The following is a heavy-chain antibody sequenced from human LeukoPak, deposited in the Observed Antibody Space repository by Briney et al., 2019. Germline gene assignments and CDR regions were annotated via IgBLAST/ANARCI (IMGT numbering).Heavy chain of an antibody. CDR3: ARLDLVGATNY. J-gene: IGHJ4*02. D-gene: IGHD1-26*01. Sequence: RRSLRLSCAASGFTFSSYAMHWVRQAPGKGLEWVAVISYDGSNKYYADSVKGRFTISRDNSKNTLYLQMNSLRAEDTAVYYCARLDLVGATNYWGQGTLVTVSS. CDR2: ISYDGSNK. V-gene: IGHV3-30-3*01. CDR1: GFTFSSYA.